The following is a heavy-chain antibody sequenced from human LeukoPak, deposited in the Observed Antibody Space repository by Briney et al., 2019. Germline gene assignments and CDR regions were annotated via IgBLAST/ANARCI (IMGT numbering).Heavy chain of an antibody. Sequence: SETLSLTCTVSGVSISSYYWNWIRQPPGKGLEWIGYIYYSGSTNYNPSLKSRVTISVDTSKNQFSLKLSSVTAADTAVYYCARDRGRYSYGMFDWFDPWGQGTLVTVSS. CDR3: ARDRGRYSYGMFDWFDP. CDR1: GVSISSYY. V-gene: IGHV4-59*01. CDR2: IYYSGST. J-gene: IGHJ5*02. D-gene: IGHD5-18*01.